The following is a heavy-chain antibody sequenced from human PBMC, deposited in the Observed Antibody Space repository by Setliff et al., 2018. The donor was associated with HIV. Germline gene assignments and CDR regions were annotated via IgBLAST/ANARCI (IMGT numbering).Heavy chain of an antibody. D-gene: IGHD6-19*01. CDR1: GYTFTGYY. CDR3: ARGLCQSSGYCWTGAFDI. CDR2: INPNSGDT. V-gene: IGHV1-2*06. Sequence: ASVKVSCKTSGYTFTGYYIHWVRQAPGQGLEWMGRINPNSGDTNYAQKFQGRVTMTRDTSISTAYMDLSGLRSDDTAVYYCARGLCQSSGYCWTGAFDIWGQGTTVTVSS. J-gene: IGHJ3*02.